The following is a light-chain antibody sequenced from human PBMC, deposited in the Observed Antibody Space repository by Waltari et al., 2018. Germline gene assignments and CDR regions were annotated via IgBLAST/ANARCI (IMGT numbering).Light chain of an antibody. J-gene: IGKJ3*01. V-gene: IGKV1-39*01. Sequence: DIQMTQSPSSLSASVGDRVTITCQASQSISSYLNWYQQKPGKAPKLLIYAESSLQSGVPSRFSGSGSGTDFTLTISRLQPEDFATYYCQQSYSTPFTFGPGTKVDIK. CDR2: AES. CDR3: QQSYSTPFT. CDR1: QSISSY.